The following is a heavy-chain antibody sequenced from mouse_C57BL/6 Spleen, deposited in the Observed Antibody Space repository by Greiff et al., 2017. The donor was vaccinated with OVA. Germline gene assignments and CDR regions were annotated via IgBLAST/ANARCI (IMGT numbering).Heavy chain of an antibody. CDR1: GYTFTSYW. Sequence: QVQLQQPGAELVKPGASVKLSCKASGYTFTSYWMHWVKQRPGQGLEWIGMVHPNSGSTNYNEKFKSKATLTVDKSSSTAYMQLSSLTSEDSAVYYCARLDSLGRYYFDYWGQGTTLTVSS. V-gene: IGHV1-64*01. CDR3: ARLDSLGRYYFDY. D-gene: IGHD4-1*01. CDR2: VHPNSGST. J-gene: IGHJ2*01.